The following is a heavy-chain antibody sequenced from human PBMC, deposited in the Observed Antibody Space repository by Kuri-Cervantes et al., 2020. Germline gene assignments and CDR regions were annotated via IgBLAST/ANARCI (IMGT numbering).Heavy chain of an antibody. CDR3: ARDRIAVAGYFDY. CDR2: IIPILGIA. D-gene: IGHD6-19*01. CDR1: GGTFSSYT. Sequence: ASVKVSCKASGGTFSSYTISWVRQAPGQGLEWMGRIIPILGIANYAQKFQGRVTITADKSTSTAYMELSSLRSEDTAVYYCARDRIAVAGYFDYWGQGTLVTVAS. V-gene: IGHV1-69*04. J-gene: IGHJ4*02.